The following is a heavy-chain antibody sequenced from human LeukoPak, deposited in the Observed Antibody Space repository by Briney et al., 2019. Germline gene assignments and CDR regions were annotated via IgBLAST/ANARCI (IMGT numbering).Heavy chain of an antibody. CDR3: ARDNAIAAAAA. D-gene: IGHD6-13*01. Sequence: GGSLRPSCAASGFTFSSYSMNWVRQAPGKGLEWVSSISSSSSYIYYADSVKGRFTISRDNAKNSLYLQMNSLRAEDTAVYYCARDNAIAAAAAWGQGTLVTVSS. J-gene: IGHJ5*02. V-gene: IGHV3-21*01. CDR1: GFTFSSYS. CDR2: ISSSSSYI.